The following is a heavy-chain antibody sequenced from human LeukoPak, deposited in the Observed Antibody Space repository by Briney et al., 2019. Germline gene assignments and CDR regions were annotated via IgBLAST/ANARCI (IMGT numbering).Heavy chain of an antibody. Sequence: PGGSLRLSCAASGFDFSSNWMHWVRHAPGQGLVWVSRIKGDGISTNYADSVKGRFTISRDIAKNTLYLQMNSLRAEDTAVYYCARISMATDYWGQGTLVTVSS. D-gene: IGHD2/OR15-2a*01. V-gene: IGHV3-74*01. J-gene: IGHJ4*02. CDR2: IKGDGIST. CDR3: ARISMATDY. CDR1: GFDFSSNW.